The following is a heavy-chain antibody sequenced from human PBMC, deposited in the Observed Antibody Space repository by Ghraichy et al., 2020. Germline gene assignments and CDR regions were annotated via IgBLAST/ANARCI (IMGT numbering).Heavy chain of an antibody. D-gene: IGHD2-15*01. CDR3: AKQQGYCNDGTCSFDH. V-gene: IGHV3-23*01. J-gene: IGHJ4*02. Sequence: GGSLRLSCAASGFTFSSYAMSWVRQAPGKGLEWVSAISGSGGSTYYADSVKGRFTISRDNAQSTLFLQMNSLRAEDTAVYYCAKQQGYCNDGTCSFDHWGQGTLVTVSS. CDR2: ISGSGGST. CDR1: GFTFSSYA.